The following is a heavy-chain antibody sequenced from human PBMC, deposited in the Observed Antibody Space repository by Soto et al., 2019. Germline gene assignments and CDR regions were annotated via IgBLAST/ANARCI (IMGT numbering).Heavy chain of an antibody. CDR2: IYHSGST. V-gene: IGHV4-4*02. Sequence: QVQLQESGPGLVKPSGTLSLTCAVSGGSISSSNWWSWVRQPPGKGLEWIGEIYHSGSTNYNPSLKSRVTISVDKSKNQFSLKLSSVTAADTAVYYCASEGYGDYEGHYYGMDVWGQGTTVTVSS. D-gene: IGHD4-17*01. CDR1: GGSISSSNW. J-gene: IGHJ6*02. CDR3: ASEGYGDYEGHYYGMDV.